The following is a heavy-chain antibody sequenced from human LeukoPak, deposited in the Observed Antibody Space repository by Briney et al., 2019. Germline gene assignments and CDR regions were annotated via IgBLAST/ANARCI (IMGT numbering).Heavy chain of an antibody. CDR1: GGSISSSNYY. CDR2: IYYSGST. CDR3: ARHASVDGNWPRPLDY. J-gene: IGHJ4*02. D-gene: IGHD6-19*01. V-gene: IGHV4-39*01. Sequence: SETLSLTCTVSGGSISSSNYYWGWSRQPPGKGLERIGNIYYSGSTYYKPSLKTRVTISVDTSKNQFSLKLTSVTAADTAVYYCARHASVDGNWPRPLDYGGQGSLVTVSS.